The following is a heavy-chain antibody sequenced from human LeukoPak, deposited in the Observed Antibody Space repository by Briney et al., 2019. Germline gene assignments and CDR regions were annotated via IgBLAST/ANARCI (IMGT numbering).Heavy chain of an antibody. J-gene: IGHJ4*02. Sequence: SETLSLTCTVSGGSISSSSYYWSWIRQPPGKGLEWIGEINHSGSTNYNPSLKSRVTISVDTSKNQFSLKLSSVTAADTAVYYCARGSKKGYSYGSSGDYWGQGTLVTVSS. CDR1: GGSISSSSYY. CDR3: ARGSKKGYSYGSSGDY. CDR2: INHSGST. V-gene: IGHV4-39*07. D-gene: IGHD5-18*01.